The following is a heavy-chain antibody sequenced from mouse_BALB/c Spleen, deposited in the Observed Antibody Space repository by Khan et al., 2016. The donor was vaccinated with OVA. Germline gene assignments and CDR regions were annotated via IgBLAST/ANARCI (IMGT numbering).Heavy chain of an antibody. CDR2: INTYTGEP. CDR3: ARPPYFSYVMVF. CDR1: GYTFTNYG. D-gene: IGHD2-10*01. V-gene: IGHV9-3-1*01. J-gene: IGHJ4*01. Sequence: QIQLVQSGPELKKPGETVKISCKASGYTFTNYGMNWVKQAPGKGLKWMGWINTYTGEPTYADDFKGRFAFSLETPASTAYLQINNLKNEDTATYFCARPPYFSYVMVFWGQGTSITVSS.